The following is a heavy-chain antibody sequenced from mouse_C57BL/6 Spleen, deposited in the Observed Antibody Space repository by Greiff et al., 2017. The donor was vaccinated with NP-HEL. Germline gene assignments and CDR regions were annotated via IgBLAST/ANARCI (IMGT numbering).Heavy chain of an antibody. CDR1: SYTFTSYW. CDR2: INPSNGGT. Sequence: QVQLQQPGTELVKPGAAVKLSCKASSYTFTSYWMHWVKQRPGQGLEWIGNINPSNGGTNYNEKFKSKATLTVDKSSSTAYMQLSSLTSEDSAVYYCARGLYDGGYAMDYWGQGTSVTVSS. V-gene: IGHV1-53*01. CDR3: ARGLYDGGYAMDY. J-gene: IGHJ4*01. D-gene: IGHD2-3*01.